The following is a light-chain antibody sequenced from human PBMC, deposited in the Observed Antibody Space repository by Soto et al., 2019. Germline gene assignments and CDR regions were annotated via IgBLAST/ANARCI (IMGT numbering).Light chain of an antibody. CDR2: DVS. CDR1: STDVGGYDY. J-gene: IGLJ1*01. CDR3: SSYTSSNTQV. V-gene: IGLV2-14*01. Sequence: QSALTQPASVSGSPGESITISCTGTSTDVGGYDYVSWFQQHPGRAPKLIIYDVSIRPSGVSNRFSGSKSGNTASLIISGLQAEDETDYYCSSYTSSNTQVFGTGTTVTV.